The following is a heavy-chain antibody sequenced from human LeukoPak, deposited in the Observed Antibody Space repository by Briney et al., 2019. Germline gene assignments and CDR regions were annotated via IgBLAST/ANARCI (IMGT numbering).Heavy chain of an antibody. Sequence: YPSETLSLTCAVYGGSFSGYYWSWIRQPPGKGLEWIGEINHSGSTNYNPSLKSRVTISVDTSKNQFSLKLSSVTAADTAVYYCARVAAATGDYFDYWGQGTLVTVSS. CDR1: GGSFSGYY. V-gene: IGHV4-34*01. J-gene: IGHJ4*02. CDR3: ARVAAATGDYFDY. CDR2: INHSGST. D-gene: IGHD6-13*01.